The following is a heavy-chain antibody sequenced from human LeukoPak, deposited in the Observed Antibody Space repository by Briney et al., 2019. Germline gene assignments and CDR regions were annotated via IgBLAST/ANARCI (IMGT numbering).Heavy chain of an antibody. CDR3: ARDYYDSSVPPYGMDV. J-gene: IGHJ6*02. Sequence: ASVKVSCKASGYSFTNYYIHWARQAPGQGLEWMGIINPSGGSTSYAQKFQGRVTMTRDTSTSTVYMELSSLRSEDTAVYYCARDYYDSSVPPYGMDVWGQGTTVTVSS. D-gene: IGHD3-22*01. CDR1: GYSFTNYY. CDR2: INPSGGST. V-gene: IGHV1-46*01.